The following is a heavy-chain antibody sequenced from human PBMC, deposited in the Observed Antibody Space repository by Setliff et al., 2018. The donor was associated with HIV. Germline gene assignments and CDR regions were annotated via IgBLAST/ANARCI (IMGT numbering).Heavy chain of an antibody. V-gene: IGHV4-34*01. Sequence: SETLSLTCAVYGGSFSGYFCIWVRQPPGEGLEWIGEISHSGSTNYNPSLESRVTISIDTSNKQFSLQLSSVTAADTAVYYCAWGMTAIPEYWGQGTLVTVSS. D-gene: IGHD2-21*02. CDR1: GGSFSGYF. J-gene: IGHJ4*02. CDR3: AWGMTAIPEY. CDR2: ISHSGST.